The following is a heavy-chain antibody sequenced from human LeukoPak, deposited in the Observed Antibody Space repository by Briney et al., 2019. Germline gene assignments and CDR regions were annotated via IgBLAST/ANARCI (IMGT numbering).Heavy chain of an antibody. Sequence: QAGGSLRLSCAASGFTFSNYSMNWVRQAPGKGLEWVSYISSSSSTIYYADSVKGRFTISRDNAKNSLYLQMNSLRAEDTAVYYCARDGDYYYYYMDVWGKGTTVTVSS. V-gene: IGHV3-48*04. CDR1: GFTFSNYS. CDR2: ISSSSSTI. CDR3: ARDGDYYYYYMDV. D-gene: IGHD7-27*01. J-gene: IGHJ6*03.